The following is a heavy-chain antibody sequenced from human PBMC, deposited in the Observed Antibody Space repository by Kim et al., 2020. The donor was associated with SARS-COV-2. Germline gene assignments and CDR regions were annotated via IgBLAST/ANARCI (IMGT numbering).Heavy chain of an antibody. Sequence: SETLSLTCTVSGGSISSYYWSWIRQPPGKGLEWIGYIYYSGSTNYNPSLKSRVTISVDTSKNQFSLKLSSVTAADTAVYYCARSYYYGSGSYGMDVWGQGTTVTVSS. V-gene: IGHV4-59*01. CDR1: GGSISSYY. CDR3: ARSYYYGSGSYGMDV. D-gene: IGHD3-10*01. J-gene: IGHJ6*02. CDR2: IYYSGST.